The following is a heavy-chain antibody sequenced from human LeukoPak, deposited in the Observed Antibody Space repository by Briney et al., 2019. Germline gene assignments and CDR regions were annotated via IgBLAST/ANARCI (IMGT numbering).Heavy chain of an antibody. V-gene: IGHV3-7*01. D-gene: IGHD4-17*01. J-gene: IGHJ4*02. Sequence: PGGSLRLSCAASGFTFNSYWMNWVRQAPGKGLEWVANIKRDGSEKYYVDSVKGRFTISRDNAKDTLYLQMNSLRVEDTAVYYCARDFAGDRDYWGQGTLVTVSS. CDR2: IKRDGSEK. CDR1: GFTFNSYW. CDR3: ARDFAGDRDY.